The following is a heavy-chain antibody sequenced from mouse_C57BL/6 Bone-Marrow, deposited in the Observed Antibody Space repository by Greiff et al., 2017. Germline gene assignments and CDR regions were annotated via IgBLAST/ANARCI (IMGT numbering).Heavy chain of an antibody. V-gene: IGHV1-54*01. Sequence: VQLQQSGAELVRPGTSVKVSCKASGYAFTNYLIEWVKQRPGQGLEWIGVINPGSGGTNYNEKFKGKATLTADKSSSTAYMQLSSLTSEDSAVYFCARENDYGYFDYWGQGTTLTGSS. CDR2: INPGSGGT. CDR3: ARENDYGYFDY. CDR1: GYAFTNYL. J-gene: IGHJ2*01. D-gene: IGHD2-4*01.